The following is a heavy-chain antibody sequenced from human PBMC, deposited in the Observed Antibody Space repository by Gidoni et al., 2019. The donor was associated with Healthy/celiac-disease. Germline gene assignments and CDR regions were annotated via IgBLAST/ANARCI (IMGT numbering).Heavy chain of an antibody. CDR2: IYTSGST. V-gene: IGHV4-4*07. CDR1: GGSISSYS. Sequence: QVQLQESGPGLVKPSEPLSLPCPVPGGSISSYSWSWIRQPAGKGLEWIGRIYTSGSTNYNPSLKSRVTMSVDTSKNQFSLKLSSVTAADTAVYYCARLRERQWLVYFDYWGQGTLVTVSS. D-gene: IGHD6-19*01. CDR3: ARLRERQWLVYFDY. J-gene: IGHJ4*02.